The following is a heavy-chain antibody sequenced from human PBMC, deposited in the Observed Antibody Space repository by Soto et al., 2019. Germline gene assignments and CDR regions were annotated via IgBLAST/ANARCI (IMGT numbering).Heavy chain of an antibody. D-gene: IGHD2-8*02. J-gene: IGHJ5*02. CDR1: GGSISSGGYS. CDR2: IYHSGST. CDR3: ARDVNGGVCWFDP. Sequence: QLQLQESGSGLVKPSQTLSLTCAVSGGSISSGGYSWSWIRQPPGKGLEWIGYIYHSGSTYYNPSLKSRVTISIDRSKNQFSLKLCSVTAADTAVYYCARDVNGGVCWFDPWGQGTLVTVSS. V-gene: IGHV4-30-2*01.